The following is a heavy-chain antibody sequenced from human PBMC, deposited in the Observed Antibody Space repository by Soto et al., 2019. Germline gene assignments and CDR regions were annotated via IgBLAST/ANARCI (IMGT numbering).Heavy chain of an antibody. D-gene: IGHD3-10*01. CDR3: ARHITMVRGVIINYMDV. CDR1: GVSISSYY. Sequence: PSETLSLTCPFSGVSISSYYWSWIRQPPGKGLEWIGYIYYSGSTNYNPSLKSRVTISVDTSKNQFSLKLSSVTAADTAVYYCARHITMVRGVIINYMDVWGKGTTVTVSS. V-gene: IGHV4-59*08. CDR2: IYYSGST. J-gene: IGHJ6*03.